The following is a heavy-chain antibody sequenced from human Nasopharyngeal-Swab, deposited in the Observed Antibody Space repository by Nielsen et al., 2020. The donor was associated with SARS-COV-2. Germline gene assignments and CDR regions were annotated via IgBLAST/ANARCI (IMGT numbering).Heavy chain of an antibody. CDR3: TKGRADYSNPSFYN. CDR1: GFTYADYA. V-gene: IGHV3-9*01. J-gene: IGHJ4*02. Sequence: SLRLSCAASGFTYADYAMPWVRQVPGKGLEWVAGMTRNGGGAYTDSVKGRFTISRDNARSSMYLHKNRLRADNTALYYCTKGRADYSNPSFYNWGQGTLVTVSS. CDR2: MTRNGGG. D-gene: IGHD4-11*01.